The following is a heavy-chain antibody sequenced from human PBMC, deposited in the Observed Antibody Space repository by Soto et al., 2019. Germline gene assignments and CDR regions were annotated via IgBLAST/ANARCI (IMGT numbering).Heavy chain of an antibody. CDR3: ARGVAAPTWGNDYGMDV. J-gene: IGHJ6*02. V-gene: IGHV6-1*01. CDR2: TYYRSKWYN. Sequence: PSQTLSLTCAISGDSVSSNNAAWNWIRQSPSRGLEWLGRTYYRSKWYNDYAVSVKSRITINPDTSKNQFSLQLNSVTPEDTAVYYCARGVAAPTWGNDYGMDVWGQGTTVTVS. CDR1: GDSVSSNNAA. D-gene: IGHD6-19*01.